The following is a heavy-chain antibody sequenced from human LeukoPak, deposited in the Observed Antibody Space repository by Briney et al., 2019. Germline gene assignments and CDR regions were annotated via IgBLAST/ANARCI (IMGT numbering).Heavy chain of an antibody. J-gene: IGHJ5*02. CDR2: INHSGST. V-gene: IGHV4-34*01. CDR1: GGSFSGYY. CDR3: ARVNYDILTGYYGNWFDP. Sequence: SETLSLTCAVYGGSFSGYYWSWIRQPPGKGLEWIGEINHSGSTNYNPSLKSRVTISVDTPKNQFSLKLSSVTAADTAVYYCARVNYDILTGYYGNWFDPWGQGTLVTVSS. D-gene: IGHD3-9*01.